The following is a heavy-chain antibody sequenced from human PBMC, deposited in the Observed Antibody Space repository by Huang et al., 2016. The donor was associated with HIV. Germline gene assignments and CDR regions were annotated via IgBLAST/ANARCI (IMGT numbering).Heavy chain of an antibody. Sequence: QVQLVQSGAEVKKPGSSVKVSCKASGGPVSTYAISWVRQAPGQGLEWVGGIIPIFGTANYAQKCQGTVTITADEFTGTAYMELSSLRSEDTALYYCARGRTRSSLYDSYYGLDVWGQGTTVTVSS. CDR1: GGPVSTYA. CDR3: ARGRTRSSLYDSYYGLDV. CDR2: IIPIFGTA. J-gene: IGHJ6*02. V-gene: IGHV1-69*01. D-gene: IGHD6-6*01.